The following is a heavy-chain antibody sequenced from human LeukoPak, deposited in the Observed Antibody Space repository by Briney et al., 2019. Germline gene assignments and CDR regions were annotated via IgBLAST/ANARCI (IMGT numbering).Heavy chain of an antibody. CDR1: RYTFTSYY. D-gene: IGHD3-3*01. CDR3: ARDPGYDFWSGYYTTAQLDY. Sequence: ASVKVSCKASRYTFTSYYMHWVRQAPEQGVEWMGIINPSGGSTSYAQKFQGRVSMTRDTSTSTVYMELSSLRSEDTAVYYCARDPGYDFWSGYYTTAQLDYWGQGTLVTVSS. CDR2: INPSGGST. J-gene: IGHJ4*02. V-gene: IGHV1-46*03.